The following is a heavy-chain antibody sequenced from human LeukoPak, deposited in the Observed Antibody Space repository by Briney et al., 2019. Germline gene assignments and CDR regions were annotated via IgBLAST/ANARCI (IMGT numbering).Heavy chain of an antibody. CDR1: GFTFSSYS. CDR2: ISSSSSTI. CDR3: ARDHGAAAANAAFAY. J-gene: IGHJ4*02. D-gene: IGHD6-13*01. V-gene: IGHV3-48*01. Sequence: GGSLRLSCAASGFTFSSYSMNWVRQAPGKGLEWVSYISSSSSTIYYADSVKGRFTISRDNAKNSLYLQMNSLRAEDTAVYYCARDHGAAAANAAFAYWGQGPLVTVSS.